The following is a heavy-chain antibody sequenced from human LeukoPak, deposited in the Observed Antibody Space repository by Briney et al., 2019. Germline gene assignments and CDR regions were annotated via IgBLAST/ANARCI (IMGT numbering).Heavy chain of an antibody. CDR1: GGTFSSYA. D-gene: IGHD3-22*01. Sequence: GSSVKVSCKASGGTFSSYAISWVRQAPGQGLEWMGRVIPILGIANYAQKFQGRVTITADKSTSTAYMELSSLRSEDTAVYYCAMSITMIVAPPLYWGQGTLVTVSS. J-gene: IGHJ4*02. V-gene: IGHV1-69*04. CDR2: VIPILGIA. CDR3: AMSITMIVAPPLY.